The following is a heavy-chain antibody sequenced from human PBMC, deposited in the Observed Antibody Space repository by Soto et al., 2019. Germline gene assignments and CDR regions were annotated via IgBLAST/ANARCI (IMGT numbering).Heavy chain of an antibody. V-gene: IGHV4-31*03. Sequence: LSLTCTVSGGSISSGGYYWSWIRQHPGKGLEWIGYIYYSGSTYYNPSLKSRVTISVDTSKNQFSLKLSSVTAADTAVYYCARCYYDSSGYNWFDPWGQGTLVTVSS. CDR2: IYYSGST. D-gene: IGHD3-22*01. CDR1: GGSISSGGYY. CDR3: ARCYYDSSGYNWFDP. J-gene: IGHJ5*02.